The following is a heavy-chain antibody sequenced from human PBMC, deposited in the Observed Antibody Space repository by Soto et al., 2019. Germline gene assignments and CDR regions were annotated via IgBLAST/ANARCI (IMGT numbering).Heavy chain of an antibody. CDR1: GITVITNY. CDR2: IYSDGST. D-gene: IGHD3-10*01. V-gene: IGHV3-66*01. J-gene: IGHJ6*02. Sequence: GGSLRLSCAASGITVITNYFSWVRQAPGQGLEWVSGIYSDGSTHYADSVKGRFTISRDNSKNTLYLQMNSLRAEDTAVYYCARDFTYGSGSYLYYYGMDVWGQGTKVTVSS. CDR3: ARDFTYGSGSYLYYYGMDV.